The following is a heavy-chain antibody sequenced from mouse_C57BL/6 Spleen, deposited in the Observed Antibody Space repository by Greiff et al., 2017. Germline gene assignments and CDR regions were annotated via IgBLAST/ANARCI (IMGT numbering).Heavy chain of an antibody. CDR3: ARGLYDGYYIDY. D-gene: IGHD2-3*01. J-gene: IGHJ2*01. CDR2: SRNKANDYTT. CDR1: GFTFSDFY. V-gene: IGHV7-1*01. Sequence: EVKLVESGGGLVQSGRSLRLSCATSGFTFSDFYMEWVRQAPGKGLEWIAASRNKANDYTTEYSASVKGRFIVSRDTSQSILYLQMNALRAEDTAIYYCARGLYDGYYIDYWGQGTTLTVSS.